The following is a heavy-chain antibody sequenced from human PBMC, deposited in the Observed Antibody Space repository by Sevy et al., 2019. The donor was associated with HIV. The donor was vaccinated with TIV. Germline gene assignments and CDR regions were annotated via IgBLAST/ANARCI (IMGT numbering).Heavy chain of an antibody. J-gene: IGHJ5*02. D-gene: IGHD4-17*01. CDR2: IYYSGST. CDR1: GGSISSSSYY. V-gene: IGHV4-39*01. Sequence: SETLSLTCTVSGGSISSSSYYWGWIRQPPGKGLEWIGSIYYSGSTYYNPSLKSRVTISVDTSKIQFSLKLSSVTAADTAVYYCARHGTHDYGYNWFDPWGQGTLVTVSS. CDR3: ARHGTHDYGYNWFDP.